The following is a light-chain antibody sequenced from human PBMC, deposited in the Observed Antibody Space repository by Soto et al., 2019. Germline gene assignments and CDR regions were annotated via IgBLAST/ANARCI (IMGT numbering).Light chain of an antibody. J-gene: IGKJ2*01. CDR1: QSISSW. CDR2: QAS. V-gene: IGKV1-5*03. Sequence: DIQMTQSPSTLSASVGDRVTITCRASQSISSWLAWYQQKPGKAPSLLIYQASSLESGVPSRFSGSGSGTEFTLTISSLQPEDFATYYCQEYNTYSPYTFGQGTKVEIK. CDR3: QEYNTYSPYT.